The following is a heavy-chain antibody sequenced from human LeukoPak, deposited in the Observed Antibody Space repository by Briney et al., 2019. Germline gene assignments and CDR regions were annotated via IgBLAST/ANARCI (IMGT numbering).Heavy chain of an antibody. CDR3: ARSIAAAGTRYNYYYMDV. D-gene: IGHD6-13*01. Sequence: ASVKVSCKASGYTFTSYYMHWVRQAPGQGLEWMGIINPSGGSTSYAQKFQGRVTMTTDTSTSTAYMELRSLRSDDTAVYYCARSIAAAGTRYNYYYMDVWGKGTTVTVSS. J-gene: IGHJ6*03. CDR1: GYTFTSYY. V-gene: IGHV1-46*01. CDR2: INPSGGST.